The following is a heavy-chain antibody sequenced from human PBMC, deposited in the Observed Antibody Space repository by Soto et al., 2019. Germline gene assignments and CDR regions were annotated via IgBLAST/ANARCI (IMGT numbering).Heavy chain of an antibody. Sequence: QVQLVESGGGVVQPGRSLRLSCAASGFTFSSYGMHWVRQAPGKGLEWVAVIWYDGSNKYYADSVKGRFTISRDNSKNTLYLQMNSLRAEDTAVYYCAREFPMVRGVLDYWGQGTLVTVSS. D-gene: IGHD3-10*01. CDR3: AREFPMVRGVLDY. CDR1: GFTFSSYG. CDR2: IWYDGSNK. J-gene: IGHJ4*02. V-gene: IGHV3-33*01.